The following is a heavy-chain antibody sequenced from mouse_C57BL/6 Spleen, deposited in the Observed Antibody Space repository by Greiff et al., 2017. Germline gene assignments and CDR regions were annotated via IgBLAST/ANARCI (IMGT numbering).Heavy chain of an antibody. Sequence: VQLKESGGGLVKPGGSLKLSCAASGFTFSDYGMHWVRQAPEKGLEWVAYISSGSSTIYYADTVKGRFTISRSNAKNTLFLQRTSLRDEDTAMYYCAKRETGYAMDYWGQGTSVTVSS. CDR3: AKRETGYAMDY. V-gene: IGHV5-17*01. J-gene: IGHJ4*01. CDR1: GFTFSDYG. CDR2: ISSGSSTI. D-gene: IGHD4-1*01.